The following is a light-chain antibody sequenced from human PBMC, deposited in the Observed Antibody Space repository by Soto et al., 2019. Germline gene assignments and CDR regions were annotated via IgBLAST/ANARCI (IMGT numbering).Light chain of an antibody. V-gene: IGKV1-6*02. Sequence: ALQMTQSPCSLSASVGDSVTITCRASQGIRNDLGWYQVKPGTAPKLLIYGASTLQSGVPSRFSGSGSGTDFTLTIISLQPGDFATYYCLQDYTYPRTFGQGTRV. J-gene: IGKJ1*01. CDR3: LQDYTYPRT. CDR2: GAS. CDR1: QGIRND.